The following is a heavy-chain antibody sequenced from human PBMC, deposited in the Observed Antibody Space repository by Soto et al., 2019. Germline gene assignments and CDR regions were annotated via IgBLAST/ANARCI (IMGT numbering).Heavy chain of an antibody. V-gene: IGHV3-33*01. D-gene: IGHD2-15*01. CDR3: ARGYCSGGSCYLVDY. J-gene: IGHJ4*02. CDR1: GFTFSSYG. Sequence: PGGSLRLSCAASGFTFSSYGMHWVRQAPGKGLEWVAVILYDGSNKYYADSVKGRFTISRDNSKNTLYLQMNSLRAEDTAVYYCARGYCSGGSCYLVDYWGQGTLVTVSS. CDR2: ILYDGSNK.